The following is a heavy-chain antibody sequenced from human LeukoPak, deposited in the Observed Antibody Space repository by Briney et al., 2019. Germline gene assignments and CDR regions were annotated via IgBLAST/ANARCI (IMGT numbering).Heavy chain of an antibody. CDR2: INHSGST. J-gene: IGHJ4*02. CDR3: ARWGPYCSSTSCYEQGGYYFDY. Sequence: PSETLSLTCAVYGGSFSGYYWSWIRQPPGKGLEWIGEINHSGSTNYNPSLKSRVTISVDTSKNQFSLKLSSVTAADTAVYYCARWGPYCSSTSCYEQGGYYFDYWGQGTLVTVSS. V-gene: IGHV4-34*01. CDR1: GGSFSGYY. D-gene: IGHD2-2*01.